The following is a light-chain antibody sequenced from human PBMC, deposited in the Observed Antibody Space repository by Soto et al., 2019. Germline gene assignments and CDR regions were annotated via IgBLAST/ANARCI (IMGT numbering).Light chain of an antibody. J-gene: IGKJ1*01. CDR3: LQYGSSPRT. CDR2: GAS. V-gene: IGKV3-20*01. Sequence: EIVLTQSPGTLSLSPGERATLSCRASQSVSSNFLAWYQQKPGQAPRLLIYGASNSATGVPDRFSGSGSGTDFTLTISRLEPEDFAVYSCLQYGSSPRTFGQGTKVEIK. CDR1: QSVSSNF.